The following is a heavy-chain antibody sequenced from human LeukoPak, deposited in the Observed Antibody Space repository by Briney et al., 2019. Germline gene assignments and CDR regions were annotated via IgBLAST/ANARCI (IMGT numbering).Heavy chain of an antibody. CDR1: GGSISSSSYY. V-gene: IGHV4-39*01. Sequence: SETLSLTCTVSGGSISSSSYYWGWIRQPPGKGLEWIRIIYYSRSTYDNPSLKHRVTISVETSKNQFSLKLSSVTAGDASVYYCARTGYSRSWYWGGPKDAFDIWGQGTMVTVSS. J-gene: IGHJ3*02. CDR3: ARTGYSRSWYWGGPKDAFDI. D-gene: IGHD6-13*01. CDR2: IYYSRST.